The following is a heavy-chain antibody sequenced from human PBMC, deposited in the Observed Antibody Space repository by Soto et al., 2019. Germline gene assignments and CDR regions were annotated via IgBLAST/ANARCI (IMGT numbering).Heavy chain of an antibody. J-gene: IGHJ4*02. Sequence: GESLKISCAASGFTFSDYAMAWVRQAPGKGLEWVSSISGRGDGTYYAGSVKGRFTISRDNSKNTVYLQMNSLRAEDTAVYYCAKDRYYDSSGYYYFGQGTLVTVSS. CDR3: AKDRYYDSSGYYY. CDR1: GFTFSDYA. D-gene: IGHD3-22*01. CDR2: ISGRGDGT. V-gene: IGHV3-23*01.